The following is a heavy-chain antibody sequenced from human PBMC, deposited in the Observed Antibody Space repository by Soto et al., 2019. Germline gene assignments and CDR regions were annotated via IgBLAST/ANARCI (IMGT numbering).Heavy chain of an antibody. J-gene: IGHJ4*02. CDR1: GFTFSSYA. CDR3: AKGVDPVVVIGPTWYYFDY. V-gene: IGHV3-23*01. CDR2: ISGSGGST. D-gene: IGHD3-22*01. Sequence: HPGGSLRLSCAASGFTFSSYAMSWVRQAPGKGLEWVSAISGSGGSTYYADSVKGRFTISRDNSKNTLYLQMNSLRAEDTAVYYCAKGVDPVVVIGPTWYYFDYWGQGTLVTVSS.